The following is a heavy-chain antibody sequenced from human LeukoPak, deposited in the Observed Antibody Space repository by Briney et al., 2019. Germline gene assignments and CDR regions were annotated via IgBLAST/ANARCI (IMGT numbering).Heavy chain of an antibody. CDR3: ARDPNGDYIGTFDM. CDR2: IRYDGGNK. V-gene: IGHV3-30*02. CDR1: GFTFSSHG. D-gene: IGHD4-17*01. J-gene: IGHJ3*02. Sequence: GGSLRLSCAASGFTFSSHGLQWVRQAPGKGLEWVAFIRYDGGNKYYADSVKGRFTISRDNSKSTLYLQMNSLRVEDTAIYFCARDPNGDYIGTFDMWGRGTMVSVSS.